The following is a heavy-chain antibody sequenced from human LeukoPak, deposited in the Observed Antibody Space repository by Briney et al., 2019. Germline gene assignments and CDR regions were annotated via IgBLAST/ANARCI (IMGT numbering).Heavy chain of an antibody. D-gene: IGHD1-7*01. CDR2: INNSGGST. V-gene: IGHV3-23*01. CDR1: GFSFVGYA. J-gene: IGHJ4*02. CDR3: AKDERNWNYNLASQTYD. Sequence: AGGSLRLSCAASGFSFVGYAMTWVRQAPGKGLEWVSTINNSGGSTYYADSVKGRFTISRDNSKNTLYLQMSSLRAEDTAVYYCAKDERNWNYNLASQTYDWGQGTLVTVSS.